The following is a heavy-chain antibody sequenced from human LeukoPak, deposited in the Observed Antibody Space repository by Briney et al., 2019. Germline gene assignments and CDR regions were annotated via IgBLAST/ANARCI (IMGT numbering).Heavy chain of an antibody. CDR1: GDSVSSNSAA. CDR2: TYHRSKWYS. J-gene: IGHJ4*02. CDR3: ARTTGHFDY. V-gene: IGHV6-1*01. Sequence: SQTLSLTCAISGDSVSSNSAAWNWIRQSPSRGLEWLGRTYHRSKWYSESALSLKGRITVNPDTSKNQFSPQLNSVGPEDTAVYYCARTTGHFDYWGQGTLVTVSS. D-gene: IGHD2-8*02.